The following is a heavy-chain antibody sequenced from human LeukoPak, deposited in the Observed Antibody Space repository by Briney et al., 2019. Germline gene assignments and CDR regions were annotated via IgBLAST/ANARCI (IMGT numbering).Heavy chain of an antibody. CDR2: ISADNGNI. J-gene: IGHJ4*02. Sequence: ASVKVSCKASGYTFTNYGISWVRQAPGQGLEWMGWISADNGNINYAQKYQGRVTMTKDSSTNTAYMELRSLRSDDTAMYYCARGGDYGDPIDFWGQGTLVIVTS. V-gene: IGHV1-18*01. D-gene: IGHD4-17*01. CDR3: ARGGDYGDPIDF. CDR1: GYTFTNYG.